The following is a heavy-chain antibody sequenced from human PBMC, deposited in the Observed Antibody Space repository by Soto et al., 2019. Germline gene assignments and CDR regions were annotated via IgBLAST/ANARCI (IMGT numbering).Heavy chain of an antibody. CDR2: IWYDGSNK. D-gene: IGHD1-20*01. Sequence: QVQLVESGGGVVQPGRSLRLSCAASGFTFSSYGMHWVRQAPGKGLEWVAVIWYDGSNKYYADSVKGRFTISRDNSKNTLYLQMSSLRAEDTAVYYCARDSGMAFDIWGQGTMVTVSS. J-gene: IGHJ3*02. CDR3: ARDSGMAFDI. V-gene: IGHV3-33*01. CDR1: GFTFSSYG.